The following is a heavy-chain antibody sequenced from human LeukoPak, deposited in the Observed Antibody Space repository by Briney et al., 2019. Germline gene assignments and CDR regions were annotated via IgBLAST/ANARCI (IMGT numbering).Heavy chain of an antibody. D-gene: IGHD1-14*01. CDR1: GDSMSPYF. CDR2: IYQTTT. V-gene: IGHV4-59*01. J-gene: IGHJ6*04. Sequence: SETLSLTCTVSGDSMSPYFWTWVRQSPGKGLEWVGYIYQTTTTYNPSLKGRVTISTDMSQNQLSLKVTSVTAADTAVYYCARNFPGRTEDVWGKGTTVIVSS. CDR3: ARNFPGRTEDV.